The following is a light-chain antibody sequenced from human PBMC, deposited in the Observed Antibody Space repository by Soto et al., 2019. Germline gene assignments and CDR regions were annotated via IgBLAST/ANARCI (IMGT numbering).Light chain of an antibody. CDR2: DAS. Sequence: ILMTQSPATLSVSPGERATLSCRASQSVSNNLAWYQQKPGQAPRLLIYDASTRATGIPARFSGSGSGTEFPLPISGLQSEDFAVYYCQQYNNCPPWTFGQGTKVEIK. CDR3: QQYNNCPPWT. V-gene: IGKV3-15*01. CDR1: QSVSNN. J-gene: IGKJ1*01.